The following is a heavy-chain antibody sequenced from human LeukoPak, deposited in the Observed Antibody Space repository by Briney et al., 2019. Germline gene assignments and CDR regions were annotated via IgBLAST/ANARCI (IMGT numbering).Heavy chain of an antibody. J-gene: IGHJ6*02. D-gene: IGHD1-1*01. V-gene: IGHV3-7*03. CDR3: TRGRRRDPTGSSYYYGMDV. CDR2: IKQDGSET. Sequence: GESLRLSCAASAFTFSRYWMSWVRQAPGKGLEWVANIKQDGSETYYVDSVKGRFTISRDNAKNSLHLQMNSLRAEDTAVYYCTRGRRRDPTGSSYYYGMDVWGQGTTVAVSS. CDR1: AFTFSRYW.